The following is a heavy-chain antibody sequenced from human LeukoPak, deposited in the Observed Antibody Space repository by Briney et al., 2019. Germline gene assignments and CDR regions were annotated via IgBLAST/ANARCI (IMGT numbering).Heavy chain of an antibody. Sequence: GGSLRLSCAASGFTFSSYWMSWVRQAPGKGLEWVSAISGSGGSTYYADSVKGRFTISRDNSKNTLYLQMNSLRAEDTAVYYCAKGPPVRQLVSNDYWGQGTLVTVSS. CDR1: GFTFSSYW. J-gene: IGHJ4*02. D-gene: IGHD6-13*01. V-gene: IGHV3-23*01. CDR3: AKGPPVRQLVSNDY. CDR2: ISGSGGST.